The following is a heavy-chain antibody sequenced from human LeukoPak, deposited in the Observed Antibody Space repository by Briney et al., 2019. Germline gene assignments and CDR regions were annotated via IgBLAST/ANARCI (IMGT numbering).Heavy chain of an antibody. V-gene: IGHV3-48*03. CDR2: ISSSGSTI. CDR1: GVTFSSYE. D-gene: IGHD3-10*01. CDR3: ARVWVYLDY. Sequence: GGSLRLSCAASGVTFSSYEMNWVRQAPGKGLEWVSYISSSGSTIYYADSVKGRFTISRDNAKNSLYLQMNSLRAEDTAVYYCARVWVYLDYWGQGTLVTVSS. J-gene: IGHJ4*02.